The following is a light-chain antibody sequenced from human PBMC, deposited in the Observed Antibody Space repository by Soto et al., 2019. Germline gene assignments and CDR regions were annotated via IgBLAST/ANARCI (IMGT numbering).Light chain of an antibody. V-gene: IGKV3-20*01. CDR2: GAS. J-gene: IGKJ1*01. CDR1: QSVTNNY. Sequence: VVLTQSPGTLSLSPGERATLSCRASQSVTNNYFAWYKQKPGQAPRLLIYGASRRATGIPDRFSGSGSGADFTLTISRLEPEDFAVYYCQQYGSSYPWTFGQGTKVDI. CDR3: QQYGSSYPWT.